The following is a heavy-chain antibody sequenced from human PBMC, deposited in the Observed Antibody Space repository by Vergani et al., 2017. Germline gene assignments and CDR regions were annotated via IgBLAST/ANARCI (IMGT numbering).Heavy chain of an antibody. CDR3: AKATEDHFLRWFDP. CDR1: GIIFGDYA. D-gene: IGHD4-17*01. V-gene: IGHV3-9*01. J-gene: IGHJ5*02. CDR2: INWNSGRI. Sequence: EVHLVESGGGLVQPGRSLRLSCAASGIIFGDYAMHWVRQGPGKGLEWGSGINWNSGRIGYADSVKGRFTISRDNAKNSLYLQMNSLTVEDTAFYYCAKATEDHFLRWFDPWGQGTLVTVSS.